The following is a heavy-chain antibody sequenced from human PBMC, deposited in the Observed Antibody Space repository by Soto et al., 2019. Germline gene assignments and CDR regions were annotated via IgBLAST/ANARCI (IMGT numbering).Heavy chain of an antibody. CDR2: LVVGTGNT. V-gene: IGHV1-58*01. Sequence: SVKVSCKTSGFTFRSSAVQWVRQARGQRLEWIGWLVVGTGNTNYAQKFQQRVTISSDRSTNTVSMELSSLTSEDTAVYYCATGAYCSGGSCSDYYYYYYGMDLWRQRTTVTVSS. D-gene: IGHD2-15*01. J-gene: IGHJ6*02. CDR3: ATGAYCSGGSCSDYYYYYYGMDL. CDR1: GFTFRSSA.